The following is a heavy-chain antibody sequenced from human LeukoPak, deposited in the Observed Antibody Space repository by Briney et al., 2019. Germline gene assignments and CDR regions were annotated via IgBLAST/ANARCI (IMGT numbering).Heavy chain of an antibody. J-gene: IGHJ4*01. CDR1: GFTFSSYE. CDR3: ATSDYYFEY. Sequence: PGGSLRLSCAASGFTFSSYETNWVRQAPGKGPEWVSYISSSGSTVYYADSVKGRFTISRDNAKNSLYLQMHSLRAEDTAIYYCATSDYYFEYWGQGTLVTVSS. CDR2: ISSSGSTV. D-gene: IGHD2-21*01. V-gene: IGHV3-48*03.